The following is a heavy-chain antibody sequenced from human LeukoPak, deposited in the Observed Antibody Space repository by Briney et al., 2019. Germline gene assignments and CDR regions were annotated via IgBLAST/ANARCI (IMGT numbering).Heavy chain of an antibody. D-gene: IGHD2-21*02. Sequence: GGSLRLSCAASGFTFSSYAMSWVRQAPGKGLEWVSAISGSGGSTYYADSVKGRFTISRDNSKNTLYLQMNSLRAEDTAVYYCAKLEDIVVATAMSYFDYWGQGTLVTVSS. J-gene: IGHJ4*02. CDR2: ISGSGGST. CDR1: GFTFSSYA. CDR3: AKLEDIVVATAMSYFDY. V-gene: IGHV3-23*01.